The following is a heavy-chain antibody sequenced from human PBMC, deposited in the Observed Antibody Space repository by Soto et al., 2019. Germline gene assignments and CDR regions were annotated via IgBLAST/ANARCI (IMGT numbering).Heavy chain of an antibody. V-gene: IGHV1-3*01. D-gene: IGHD1-26*01. CDR2: INPDNGNT. J-gene: IGHJ4*02. CDR3: VRVDGTY. Sequence: WVRQAPGQGLEWMGWINPDNGNTKYSQKFQGRVTITRDTSASTAYMELSSLRSEDTAVYYCVRVDGTYWGQGALVTVSS.